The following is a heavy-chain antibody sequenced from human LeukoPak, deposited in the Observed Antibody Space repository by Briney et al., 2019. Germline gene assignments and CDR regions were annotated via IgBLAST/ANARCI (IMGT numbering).Heavy chain of an antibody. V-gene: IGHV3-53*01. D-gene: IGHD4-17*01. Sequence: GGSLRLSCAASGFTVSSNYMSWVRQAPGKGLEWVSVIYSGGSTYYADSVKGRFTISRDNSKNTLYLQMNSLRAEDTAVYYCARDQATVTNYYYYGMDVWGQGTTVTVSS. CDR1: GFTVSSNY. CDR2: IYSGGST. CDR3: ARDQATVTNYYYYGMDV. J-gene: IGHJ6*02.